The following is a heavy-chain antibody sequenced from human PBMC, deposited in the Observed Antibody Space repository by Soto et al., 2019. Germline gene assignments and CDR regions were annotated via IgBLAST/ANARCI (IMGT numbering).Heavy chain of an antibody. CDR1: GFSFSSFA. D-gene: IGHD1-26*01. CDR2: IGDSGAST. CDR3: AKGVELGV. J-gene: IGHJ6*04. Sequence: EVLLLESGGGLVQPGGSLRLSCEASGFSFSSFAMNWVRQAPGKGLEWVSAIGDSGASTYYADSVKGRFTISRDNSRNTRSLQLNSLRAGDTVVYYCAKGVELGVWGNGTRVTVSS. V-gene: IGHV3-23*01.